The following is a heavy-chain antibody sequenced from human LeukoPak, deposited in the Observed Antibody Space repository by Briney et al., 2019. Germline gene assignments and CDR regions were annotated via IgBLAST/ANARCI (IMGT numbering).Heavy chain of an antibody. V-gene: IGHV3-23*01. J-gene: IGHJ5*02. D-gene: IGHD2-2*01. CDR1: GFTFSTYA. CDR3: AKDPRGVPAAFGNWFDP. CDR2: FSGSDGST. Sequence: GGSLRLSCAASGFTFSTYAMNWVRQAPGKGLEWVSTFSGSDGSTFYADSVKGRFTISRDNSKNTLYLQMNSLRAEDTAVYYCAKDPRGVPAAFGNWFDPWGQGTLVTVSS.